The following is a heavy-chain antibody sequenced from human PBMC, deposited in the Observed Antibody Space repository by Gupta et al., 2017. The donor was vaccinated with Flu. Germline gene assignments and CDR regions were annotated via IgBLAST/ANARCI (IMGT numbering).Heavy chain of an antibody. V-gene: IGHV3-23*01. D-gene: IGHD3-22*01. CDR1: GFTFRSYS. CDR2: ISDGGGTI. J-gene: IGHJ3*02. CDR3: AXYYDTGLSRAFDI. Sequence: EVQLLESGGGLVQPGGSLRLSCKASGFTFRSYSMTWVRQAPGKGLEWVSVISDGGGTILNADSVKGRFTISRDDSGNTLYLQMNSLRAEXTXIYYCAXYYDTGLSRAFDIWGQGTMVTVSS.